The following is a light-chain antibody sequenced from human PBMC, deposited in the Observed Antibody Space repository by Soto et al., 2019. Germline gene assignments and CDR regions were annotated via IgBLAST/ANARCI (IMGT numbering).Light chain of an antibody. J-gene: IGLJ3*02. CDR3: ATWDGSLNGVV. CDR1: SSNIGSNR. V-gene: IGLV1-44*01. Sequence: QSVLTQPPSVSGTPGQRVTISCSGSSSNIGSNRVKWYRQFPGMAPRSLIYANDQRPSGVPDRFSGSKSGTSASLAISGLQPEDEADYYCATWDGSLNGVVFGGGTQLTVL. CDR2: AND.